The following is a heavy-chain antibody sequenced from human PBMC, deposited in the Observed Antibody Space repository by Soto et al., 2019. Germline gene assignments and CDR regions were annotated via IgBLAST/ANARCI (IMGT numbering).Heavy chain of an antibody. Sequence: PSQTLSLTCAISGDSVSSNSAAWNRIRQAPSRGLEWLGRTYYRSKWYNDYAVSVKSRITINPDTSKSQFSLQLNSVTPDDTAVYYCARGGVAGPFDYWGQGTRVTVSS. CDR2: TYYRSKWYN. V-gene: IGHV6-1*01. CDR3: ARGGVAGPFDY. CDR1: GDSVSSNSAA. D-gene: IGHD6-19*01. J-gene: IGHJ4*02.